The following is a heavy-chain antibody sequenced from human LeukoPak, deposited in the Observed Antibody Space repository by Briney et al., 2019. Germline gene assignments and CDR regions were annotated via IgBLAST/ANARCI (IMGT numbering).Heavy chain of an antibody. V-gene: IGHV3-23*01. J-gene: IGHJ5*02. CDR1: GFTFSSYA. Sequence: PGGSLRLSCAASGFTFSSYAMSWVRQAPGKGLEWVSAISGSGGSTYYADSVKGRFTISRDNSKNTLYLQMNSLRAEDTAVYYCAKDWIPIWTGTTPFDPWGQGTLVTVSS. CDR2: ISGSGGST. CDR3: AKDWIPIWTGTTPFDP. D-gene: IGHD1-1*01.